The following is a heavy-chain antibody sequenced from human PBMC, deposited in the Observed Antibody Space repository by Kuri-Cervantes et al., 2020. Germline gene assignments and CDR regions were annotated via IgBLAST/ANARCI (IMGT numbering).Heavy chain of an antibody. CDR1: GFTFSSYG. D-gene: IGHD4-17*01. J-gene: IGHJ3*02. V-gene: IGHV3-30*03. Sequence: GESLKISCAASGFTFSSYGMHWVRQAPGKGLEWVAVISYDGSNKYYADSVKGRFTISRDNSKNTLYLQMNSLRAEDTAVYYCAREYDYGDYAIGAFDIWGQGTMVTVSS. CDR3: AREYDYGDYAIGAFDI. CDR2: ISYDGSNK.